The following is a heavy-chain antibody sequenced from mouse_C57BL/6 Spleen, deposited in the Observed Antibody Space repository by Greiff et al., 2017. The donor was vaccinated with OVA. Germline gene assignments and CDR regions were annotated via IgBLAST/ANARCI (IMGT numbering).Heavy chain of an antibody. Sequence: VQLQQSGAELVMPGASVKLSCKASGYTFTSYWMHWVKQRPGQGLEWIGEIDPSDSYTNYNQKFKGKSTLTVDKSSSTAYMQLSSLTSEDSAVYYCARRVTTRENYFDYWGQGTTLTVSS. D-gene: IGHD2-2*01. CDR3: ARRVTTRENYFDY. V-gene: IGHV1-69*01. CDR1: GYTFTSYW. J-gene: IGHJ2*01. CDR2: IDPSDSYT.